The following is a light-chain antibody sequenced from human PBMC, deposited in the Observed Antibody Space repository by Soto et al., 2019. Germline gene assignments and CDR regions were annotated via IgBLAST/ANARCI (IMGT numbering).Light chain of an antibody. J-gene: IGKJ2*01. Sequence: EIVLTQSPGTLSLSPGERATLSCRASQSVTSNYLAWYQQKPGQDPRLLIYGASTRAAGVPDRFSGSGSGTDFTLTITRLEPEDFAVYYCQQYGRSPLLYTFGQGTKVGVK. CDR1: QSVTSNY. CDR2: GAS. V-gene: IGKV3-20*01. CDR3: QQYGRSPLLYT.